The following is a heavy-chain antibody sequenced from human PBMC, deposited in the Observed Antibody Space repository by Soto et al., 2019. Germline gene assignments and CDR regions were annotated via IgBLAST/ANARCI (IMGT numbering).Heavy chain of an antibody. J-gene: IGHJ6*02. D-gene: IGHD6-19*01. V-gene: IGHV4-39*01. CDR1: GGSMSSSYY. Sequence: SETLSLTCTVSGGSMSSSYYWGWIRQPPGKGLEWIGSIYYSGSTYYNPSLKSRVTISVDTSKNQFSLKLSSVTAADTAVYYCARGLFSIAVAGPYQNYYGMDVWGQGTTVTVSS. CDR2: IYYSGST. CDR3: ARGLFSIAVAGPYQNYYGMDV.